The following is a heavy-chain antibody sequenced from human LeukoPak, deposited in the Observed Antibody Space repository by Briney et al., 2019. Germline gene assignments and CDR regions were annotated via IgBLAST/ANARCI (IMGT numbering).Heavy chain of an antibody. CDR3: ARAGTERHMAYYYYYGMDV. CDR2: INHSGST. Sequence: GSLRLSCAASGFAFSHAWMSWIRQPPGKGLEWIGEINHSGSTNYNPSLKSRVTISVDTSKNQFSLRLSSVTAADTAVYYCARAGTERHMAYYYYYGMDVWGQGTTVTVSS. CDR1: GFAFSHAW. D-gene: IGHD6-13*01. J-gene: IGHJ6*02. V-gene: IGHV4-34*01.